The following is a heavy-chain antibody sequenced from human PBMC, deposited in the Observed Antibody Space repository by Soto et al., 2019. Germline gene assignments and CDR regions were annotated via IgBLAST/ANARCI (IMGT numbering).Heavy chain of an antibody. CDR3: SKGGDYSSSFTWFDH. J-gene: IGHJ5*02. D-gene: IGHD6-6*01. CDR2: ISGSGGST. V-gene: IGHV3-23*01. Sequence: PGGSLRLSCAPSGFTFSSYALSWVRQAPGKGLEWVSTISGSGGSTYYADSVKGRFTISRDNSKNTLHLQMNSLRAEDTALYFCSKGGDYSSSFTWFDHWGQEALLEVSS. CDR1: GFTFSSYA.